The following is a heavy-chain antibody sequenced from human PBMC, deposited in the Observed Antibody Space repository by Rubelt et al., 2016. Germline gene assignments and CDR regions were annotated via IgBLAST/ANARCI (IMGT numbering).Heavy chain of an antibody. V-gene: IGHV4-59*12. Sequence: QVQLQESGPGLVKPSETLSLTCTVSGGSINSYYWSWIRQPPGKGLEWIAYIYYIGSTNYNPSLKSRVTISVDTSKNQLSLSRCPVTAADTAVYYCARGRGLLDGDHDFDYWGQGTLVTVSS. D-gene: IGHD3/OR15-3a*01. CDR2: IYYIGST. CDR3: ARGRGLLDGDHDFDY. CDR1: GGSINSYY. J-gene: IGHJ4*02.